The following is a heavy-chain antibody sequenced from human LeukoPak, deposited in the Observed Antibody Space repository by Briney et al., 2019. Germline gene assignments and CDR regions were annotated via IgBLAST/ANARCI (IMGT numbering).Heavy chain of an antibody. V-gene: IGHV4-34*01. Sequence: TSETLSLTCAVYGGSFSGYYWSWIRQPPGKGLEWTGEINHSGSTNYNPSLKSRVTISVDTSKNQFSLKLSSVTAADTAVYYCAREPRYCSSTSCYTGLNWFDPWGQGTLVTVSS. CDR1: GGSFSGYY. J-gene: IGHJ5*02. D-gene: IGHD2-2*02. CDR3: AREPRYCSSTSCYTGLNWFDP. CDR2: INHSGST.